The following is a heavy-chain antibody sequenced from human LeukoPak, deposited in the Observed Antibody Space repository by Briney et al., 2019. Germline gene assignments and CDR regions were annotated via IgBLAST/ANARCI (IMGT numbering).Heavy chain of an antibody. J-gene: IGHJ4*02. CDR3: ARGRPNYYFDC. Sequence: GGSLRLSCAASGFTVSSNDMSWVRQAPGKGLEWVSGIYSGGSPYYADSVKGRFTISRDNAKNSLYLQMNSLRAEDTAVYYCARGRPNYYFDCWGQGTLVTVSS. CDR2: IYSGGSP. CDR1: GFTVSSND. D-gene: IGHD4/OR15-4a*01. V-gene: IGHV3-53*01.